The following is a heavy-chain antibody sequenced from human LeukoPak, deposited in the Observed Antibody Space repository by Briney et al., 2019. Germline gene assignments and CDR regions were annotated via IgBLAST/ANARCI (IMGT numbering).Heavy chain of an antibody. CDR1: GFTFSSYA. J-gene: IGHJ4*02. Sequence: QPGRSLRLSCAASGFTFSSYAMHWVRQAPGKGLEWVAVISYDGSNKYYADSVKGRFTISRDNSKNTLYLQMNSLRAEDTAVYYCASLTYYDILTGPFDYWGQGTLVTVSS. CDR3: ASLTYYDILTGPFDY. D-gene: IGHD3-9*01. V-gene: IGHV3-30-3*01. CDR2: ISYDGSNK.